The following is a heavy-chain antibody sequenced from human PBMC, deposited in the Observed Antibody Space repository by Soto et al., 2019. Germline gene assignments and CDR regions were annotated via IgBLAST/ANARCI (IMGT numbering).Heavy chain of an antibody. CDR3: ARVMPAKGVVVPAATYDNWFDP. J-gene: IGHJ5*02. V-gene: IGHV4-31*03. D-gene: IGHD2-2*01. CDR2: IYYSGST. Sequence: SETLSLTCTVSGGSISSGGYYWSWIRRHPGKGLEWIGYIYYSGSTYYNPSLKSRVTISVDTSKNQFSLKLSSVAAANTAVHYCARVMPAKGVVVPAATYDNWFDPWGQGTLVTVSS. CDR1: GGSISSGGYY.